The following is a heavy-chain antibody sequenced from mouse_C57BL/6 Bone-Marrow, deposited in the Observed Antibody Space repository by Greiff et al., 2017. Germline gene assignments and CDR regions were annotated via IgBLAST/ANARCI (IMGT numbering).Heavy chain of an antibody. D-gene: IGHD2-5*01. CDR1: GYTFTDYN. CDR2: INPNNGGT. V-gene: IGHV1-18*01. CDR3: AREGYYSNPYWYFDV. J-gene: IGHJ1*03. Sequence: VQLKQSGPELVKPGASVKIPCKASGYTFTDYNMDWVKQSHGKSLEWIGDINPNNGGTIYNQKFKGKATLTVDKYSNTAYMELRSLTSEDTAVDYCAREGYYSNPYWYFDVWGTGTTLTVSS.